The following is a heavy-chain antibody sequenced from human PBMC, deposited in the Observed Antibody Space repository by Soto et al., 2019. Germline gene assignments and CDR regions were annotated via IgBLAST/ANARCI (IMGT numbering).Heavy chain of an antibody. CDR2: INPSGGST. V-gene: IGHV1-46*01. J-gene: IGHJ6*01. Sequence: GASVKVSCKASGYTFTSYYMHWVRQAPGQGLEWMGIINPSGGSTSYAQKFQGRVTMTRDTSTSTVYMELSSLRSEDTAVYYCASHRFEGYYYYGSGSYYTTYYYYGMDVWGQGTTVTVSS. D-gene: IGHD3-10*01. CDR3: ASHRFEGYYYYGSGSYYTTYYYYGMDV. CDR1: GYTFTSYY.